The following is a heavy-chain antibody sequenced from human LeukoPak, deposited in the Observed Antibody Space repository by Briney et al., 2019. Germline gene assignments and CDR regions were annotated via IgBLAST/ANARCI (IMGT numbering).Heavy chain of an antibody. V-gene: IGHV1-3*01. CDR2: INAGNHNT. J-gene: IGHJ4*02. D-gene: IGHD1-26*01. Sequence: ASVKVSCKASGYTFTSYAMHWVRQAPGQRLEWMGWINAGNHNTKYSQKFQGRVTITRDTSASTAYMELSSLRSEDTAVYYCARAWELRDLDYWGQGTLVTVSS. CDR1: GYTFTSYA. CDR3: ARAWELRDLDY.